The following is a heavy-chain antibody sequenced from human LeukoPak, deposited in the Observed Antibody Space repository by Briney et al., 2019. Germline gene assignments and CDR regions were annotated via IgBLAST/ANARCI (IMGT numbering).Heavy chain of an antibody. CDR2: ISAYSGNT. J-gene: IGHJ4*02. D-gene: IGHD3-3*01. CDR3: ARDEFLNYDFWSGYYSTASYYFDY. CDR1: GYTFTSYG. V-gene: IGHV1-18*01. Sequence: GASVKVSCKASGYTFTSYGISWVRQAPGQGLEWMGWISAYSGNTNYAQKLQGRVTMTTDTSISTAYMELSRLRSDDTAVYYCARDEFLNYDFWSGYYSTASYYFDYWGQGTLVTVSS.